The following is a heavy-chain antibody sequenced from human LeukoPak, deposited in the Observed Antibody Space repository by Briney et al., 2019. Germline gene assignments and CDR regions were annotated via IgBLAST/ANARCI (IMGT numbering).Heavy chain of an antibody. CDR2: INHSGST. Sequence: PSETLSLTCAVYGGSFSGYYWSWIRQPPGKGLEWIGEINHSGSTNYNPSLKSRVTISVDTSKNQFSLKLSSVTAADTAVYYRARAAINHYGDYGGGSYLRAYYFDYWGQGTLVTVSS. CDR3: ARAAINHYGDYGGGSYLRAYYFDY. D-gene: IGHD4-17*01. J-gene: IGHJ4*02. CDR1: GGSFSGYY. V-gene: IGHV4-34*01.